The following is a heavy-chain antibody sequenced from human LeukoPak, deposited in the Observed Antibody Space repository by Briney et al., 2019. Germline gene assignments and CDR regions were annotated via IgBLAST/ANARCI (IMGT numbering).Heavy chain of an antibody. CDR1: GFTFSSYS. CDR3: ARGTRSYDP. CDR2: ISSSSSTI. Sequence: GGSLRLSCAASGFTFSSYSMNWVRQAPGKGLEWVSYISSSSSTIYYADSVRGRFTISRDNAKNSLYLQMNSLRAEDTAVYYCARGTRSYDPWGQGTLVTVSS. V-gene: IGHV3-48*01. J-gene: IGHJ5*02. D-gene: IGHD1-7*01.